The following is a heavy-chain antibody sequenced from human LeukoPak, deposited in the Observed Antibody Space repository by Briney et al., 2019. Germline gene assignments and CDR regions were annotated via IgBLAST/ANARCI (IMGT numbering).Heavy chain of an antibody. J-gene: IGHJ4*02. Sequence: GGSLRLSCAASGFTFSSYWMHWVRQAPGKGLVWVSRINSDGSSTSYAESVKGRFTISRDNAKNTLYLQMNSLRAEDTAVYYCASRPPSRDAYNWGDYWGQGTLVTVSS. V-gene: IGHV3-74*01. CDR2: INSDGSST. CDR1: GFTFSSYW. D-gene: IGHD5-24*01. CDR3: ASRPPSRDAYNWGDY.